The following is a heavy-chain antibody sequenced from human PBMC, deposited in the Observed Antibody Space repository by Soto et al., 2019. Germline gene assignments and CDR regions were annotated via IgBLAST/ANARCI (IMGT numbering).Heavy chain of an antibody. D-gene: IGHD3-22*01. Sequence: GGSLRLSCAASGFTFSSYAMSWVRQAPGKGLEWVSAISGSGGSTYYADSVKGRFTISRDNSKNTLYLQMNSLRAEDTAVYYCAKARIGGYYDSSGYYSTDYWGQGTLVTVSS. V-gene: IGHV3-23*01. CDR3: AKARIGGYYDSSGYYSTDY. J-gene: IGHJ4*02. CDR2: ISGSGGST. CDR1: GFTFSSYA.